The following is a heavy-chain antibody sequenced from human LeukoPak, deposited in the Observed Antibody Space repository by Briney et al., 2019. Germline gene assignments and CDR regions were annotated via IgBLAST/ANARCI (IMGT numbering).Heavy chain of an antibody. CDR1: GLSLSTYW. D-gene: IGHD2-2*02. V-gene: IGHV3-7*03. CDR3: ARDAPYTPGGDC. J-gene: IGHJ4*02. Sequence: GGSLRLSCTPSGLSLSTYWMSWVRQAPGKGLEWVANIRQDGGETYYMDSVKGRFTISRDNAKNSLYLQMNSLRAEDTAVYYCARDAPYTPGGDCWGQGSLVTVSS. CDR2: IRQDGGET.